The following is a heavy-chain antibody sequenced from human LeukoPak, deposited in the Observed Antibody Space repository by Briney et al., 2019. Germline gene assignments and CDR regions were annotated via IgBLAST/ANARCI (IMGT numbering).Heavy chain of an antibody. D-gene: IGHD3-10*01. CDR2: INPSGGST. CDR3: ARAPASKYYYGSGSYGAYGMDV. Sequence: ASVKVSCKASGYTFTSYYMHWVRQAPGQGLEWMGIINPSGGSTSYAQKFQGRVTMTRDTSTSTVYMELSSLRSEDTAVYYCARAPASKYYYGSGSYGAYGMDVWGQGTTVTVSS. J-gene: IGHJ6*02. CDR1: GYTFTSYY. V-gene: IGHV1-46*01.